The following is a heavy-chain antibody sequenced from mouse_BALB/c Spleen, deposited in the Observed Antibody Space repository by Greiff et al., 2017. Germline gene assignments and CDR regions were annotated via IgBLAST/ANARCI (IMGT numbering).Heavy chain of an antibody. Sequence: EVMLVESGGGLVQPGGSLKLSCAASGFTFSSYGMSWVRQTPDKRLELVATINSNGGSTYYLDSVKGRFTISRDNAKNTLYLQMSSLKSEDTAMYYCAREEVTYYGSSPWFAYWGQGTLVTVSA. J-gene: IGHJ3*01. V-gene: IGHV5-6-3*01. D-gene: IGHD1-1*01. CDR1: GFTFSSYG. CDR2: INSNGGST. CDR3: AREEVTYYGSSPWFAY.